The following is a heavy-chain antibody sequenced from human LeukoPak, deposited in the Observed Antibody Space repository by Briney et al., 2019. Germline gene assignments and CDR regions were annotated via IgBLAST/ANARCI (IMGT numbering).Heavy chain of an antibody. CDR3: ARVGVPAATYAFDI. CDR2: ISYDGSNK. J-gene: IGHJ3*02. CDR1: GFTFSSYA. V-gene: IGHV3-30-3*01. D-gene: IGHD2-2*01. Sequence: GGSLRLSCPASGFTFSSYAMHWVRQAPGKGLEWVAVISYDGSNKYYSDSVKGRFTISRDNSKNTLYLQMNSLRAEDTAVYYCARVGVPAATYAFDIWGQGTMVTVSS.